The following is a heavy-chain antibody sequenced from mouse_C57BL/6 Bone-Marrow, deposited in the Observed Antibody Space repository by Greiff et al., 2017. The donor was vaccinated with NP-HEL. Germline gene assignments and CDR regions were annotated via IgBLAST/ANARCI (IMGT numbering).Heavy chain of an antibody. Sequence: EVKLVESGGGLVKPGVSLKLSCAASGFTFSDYGMHWVRQAPEKGLEWVAYISSGSSTIYYADTVKGRFTISRDNAKNTLFLQMTSLRSEDTAMYYCARTPIATVVAHWDVEVWGTGTTVTVAT. V-gene: IGHV5-17*01. CDR3: ARTPIATVVAHWDVEV. CDR1: GFTFSDYG. CDR2: ISSGSSTI. J-gene: IGHJ1*03. D-gene: IGHD1-1*01.